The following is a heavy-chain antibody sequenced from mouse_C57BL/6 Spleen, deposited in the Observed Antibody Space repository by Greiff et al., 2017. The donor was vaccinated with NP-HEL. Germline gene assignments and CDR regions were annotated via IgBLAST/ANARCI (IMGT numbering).Heavy chain of an antibody. Sequence: VQLQQSGAELVRPGASVKLSCTASGFNIKDYYMHWVKQRPEQGLEWIGMIDPEDGDTDYAPNFHGKATLTADTSSNTAYLQLSSLPSERTAVYYCTTPLYYGSRYYAMDYWGQGTSVPVSS. D-gene: IGHD1-1*01. V-gene: IGHV14-1*01. CDR1: GFNIKDYY. CDR2: IDPEDGDT. CDR3: TTPLYYGSRYYAMDY. J-gene: IGHJ4*01.